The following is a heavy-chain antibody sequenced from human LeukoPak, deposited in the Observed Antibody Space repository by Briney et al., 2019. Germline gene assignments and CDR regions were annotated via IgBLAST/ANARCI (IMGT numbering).Heavy chain of an antibody. CDR3: ARDQYNWTENWFDP. V-gene: IGHV1-2*02. CDR1: GYTFTGCY. J-gene: IGHJ5*02. D-gene: IGHD1-20*01. CDR2: INPNSGGT. Sequence: ASVTVSCKASGYTFTGCYMHWVRQAPGQGLEWMGWINPNSGGTNYAQKFQGRVTMTRDTSISTAYMELSRLRSDDTAVYYCARDQYNWTENWFDPWGQGTLVTVSS.